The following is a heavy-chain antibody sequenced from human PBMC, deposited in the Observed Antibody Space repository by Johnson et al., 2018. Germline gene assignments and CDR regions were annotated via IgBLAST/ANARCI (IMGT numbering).Heavy chain of an antibody. D-gene: IGHD6-25*01. CDR1: GFTFSNAW. J-gene: IGHJ6*01. Sequence: VQLQESGGGLVKPGGSLRLSCAASGFTFSNAWMNWVRQAPGKGLEWVGRIKSKTDGGTTDYAAPVKGRFTISRDDSKNTLYLQMNSLKTEDTAVYYCTTDPLAADYYYYYGMDVWGQGTTVTVSS. CDR2: IKSKTDGGTT. CDR3: TTDPLAADYYYYYGMDV. V-gene: IGHV3-15*07.